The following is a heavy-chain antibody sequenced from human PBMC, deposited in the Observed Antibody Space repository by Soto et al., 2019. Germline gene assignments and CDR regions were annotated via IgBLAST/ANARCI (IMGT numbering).Heavy chain of an antibody. CDR2: IIPIFGTA. J-gene: IGHJ4*02. Sequence: SVKVSCKASGGTFSSYAISWVRQAPGQGLEWMGGIIPIFGTANHAQKFQGRVTITADESTSTAYMELSSLRSEDTAVYYCARTIAAAGKIDYWGQGTLVTVSS. CDR1: GGTFSSYA. V-gene: IGHV1-69*13. CDR3: ARTIAAAGKIDY. D-gene: IGHD6-13*01.